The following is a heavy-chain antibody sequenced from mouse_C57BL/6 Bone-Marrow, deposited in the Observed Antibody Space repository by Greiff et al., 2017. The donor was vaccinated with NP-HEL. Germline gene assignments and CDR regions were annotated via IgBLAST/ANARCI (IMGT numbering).Heavy chain of an antibody. CDR1: GFTFSSYA. Sequence: VQLKESGEGLVKPGGSLKLSCAASGFTFSSYAMSWVRQTPEKRLEWVAYISSGGDYIYYADTVKGRFTISRDNARNTLYLQMSSLKSEDTAMYYCTREGGDAYFDYWGQGTTLTVSS. CDR2: ISSGGDYI. CDR3: TREGGDAYFDY. V-gene: IGHV5-9-1*02. J-gene: IGHJ2*01. D-gene: IGHD3-3*01.